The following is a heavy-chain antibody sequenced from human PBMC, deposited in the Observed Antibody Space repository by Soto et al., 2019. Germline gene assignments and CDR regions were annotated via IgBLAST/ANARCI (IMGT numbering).Heavy chain of an antibody. D-gene: IGHD6-13*01. CDR3: ARDSSSWYRYYFDY. V-gene: IGHV1-69*13. J-gene: IGHJ4*02. Sequence: GASVKVSCKASGGTFSNLAISWVRQAPGQGLEWMGGIIPIFGTAHNAQKFQGRVTITADESTSTAYMELSSLRSEDTAVYYCARDSSSWYRYYFDYWGQRTLVTVSS. CDR1: GGTFSNLA. CDR2: IIPIFGTA.